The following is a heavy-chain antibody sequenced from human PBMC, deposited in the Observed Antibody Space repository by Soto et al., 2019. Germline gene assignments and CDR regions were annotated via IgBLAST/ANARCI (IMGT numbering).Heavy chain of an antibody. CDR1: GFTFSSYA. Sequence: GGSLRLSCAASGFTFSSYAMSWVRQAPGKGLEWVSAFSGSGGSTYYADSVKGRFTISRDNSKNTLYLKMNSLGAEDTAVYYCATLSLVVPAASDYWGQGTLVTVSS. V-gene: IGHV3-23*01. J-gene: IGHJ4*02. CDR2: FSGSGGST. CDR3: ATLSLVVPAASDY. D-gene: IGHD2-2*01.